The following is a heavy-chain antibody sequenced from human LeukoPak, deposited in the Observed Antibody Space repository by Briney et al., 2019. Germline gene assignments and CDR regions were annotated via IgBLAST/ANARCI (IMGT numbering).Heavy chain of an antibody. J-gene: IGHJ4*02. CDR2: ISYDGSNE. D-gene: IGHD6-13*01. CDR3: AKVVYTSSWYPPFDY. V-gene: IGHV3-30*18. CDR1: GFTFSSYG. Sequence: PGGSLRLSCAASGFTFSSYGMHWVRQAPGKGLEWVAVISYDGSNEYYADSVKGRLTISRDNSKNTLYLQMNSLRAEDTALYYCAKVVYTSSWYPPFDYWGQGTLVTVSS.